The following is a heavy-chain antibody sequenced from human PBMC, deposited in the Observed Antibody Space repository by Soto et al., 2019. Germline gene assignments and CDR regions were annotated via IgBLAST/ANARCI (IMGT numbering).Heavy chain of an antibody. CDR2: IWYDGSNK. J-gene: IGHJ4*02. Sequence: QVQLVESGGGVVQPGRSLRLSCAASGFTFSSYGMHWVRQAPGKGLEWVAVIWYDGSNKYYADSVKGRFTISRDNSKNTLYPQMNSLRAEDTAVYYCARDSSGYTPPYYDYWGQGTLVTVSS. V-gene: IGHV3-33*01. D-gene: IGHD3-22*01. CDR1: GFTFSSYG. CDR3: ARDSSGYTPPYYDY.